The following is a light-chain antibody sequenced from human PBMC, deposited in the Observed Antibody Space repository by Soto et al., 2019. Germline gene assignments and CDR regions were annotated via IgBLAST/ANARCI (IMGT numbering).Light chain of an antibody. J-gene: IGKJ1*01. CDR2: GAS. Sequence: EIVLTQSPGTLSLSPGERATLSCRASQSVSNNYLAWCQQKPGQAPRLLIYGASSRATGIPDRFSGSGSGTDFTLTVCRLEPEDFAVYYCQQYGTSPLTFGEGTKVEIK. CDR3: QQYGTSPLT. CDR1: QSVSNNY. V-gene: IGKV3-20*01.